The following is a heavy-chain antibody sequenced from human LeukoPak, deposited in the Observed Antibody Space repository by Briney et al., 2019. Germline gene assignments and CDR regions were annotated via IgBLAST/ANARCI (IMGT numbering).Heavy chain of an antibody. CDR3: ARGSMVRGVIRYGMDV. CDR2: MYYSGSS. Sequence: PSETLSLTCTVSGGSIRSPGYYWGWTRQPPGKGLEWIGSMYYSGSSFYNPSLKSRVTTSVDTSKNQFSLKLSSVTAADTAVYYCARGSMVRGVIRYGMDVWGQGTTVTVSS. CDR1: GGSIRSPGYY. J-gene: IGHJ6*02. D-gene: IGHD3-10*01. V-gene: IGHV4-39*07.